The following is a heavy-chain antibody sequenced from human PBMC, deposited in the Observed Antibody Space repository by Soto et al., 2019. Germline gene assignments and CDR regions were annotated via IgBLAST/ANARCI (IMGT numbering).Heavy chain of an antibody. CDR1: GGTFSSYA. J-gene: IGHJ6*02. CDR3: ARSNDGGREDYYYYGMDV. V-gene: IGHV1-69*10. CDR2: IIPILGIA. Sequence: ASVKVSCKASGGTFSSYAISWVRQAPGQGLEWMGGIIPILGIANYAQKFQGRVTITADKSTSTAYMELSSLRSEDTAVYYCARSNDGGREDYYYYGMDVWGQGTTVTVSS. D-gene: IGHD1-1*01.